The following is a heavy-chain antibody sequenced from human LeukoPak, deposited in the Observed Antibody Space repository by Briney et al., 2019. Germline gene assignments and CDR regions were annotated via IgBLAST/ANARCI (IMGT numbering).Heavy chain of an antibody. D-gene: IGHD1-1*01. Sequence: GGSLRLSCAAPGVTFSNYNMNWVRQAPGKGLEWISSITSSSSYTFYADSVKGRFTISRDNAKNSLYLQMNSLRVEDTAIYYCARDTYNGAYSEGYYYYYMDVWGKGTTVTVSS. CDR2: ITSSSSYT. CDR3: ARDTYNGAYSEGYYYYYMDV. CDR1: GVTFSNYN. J-gene: IGHJ6*03. V-gene: IGHV3-21*01.